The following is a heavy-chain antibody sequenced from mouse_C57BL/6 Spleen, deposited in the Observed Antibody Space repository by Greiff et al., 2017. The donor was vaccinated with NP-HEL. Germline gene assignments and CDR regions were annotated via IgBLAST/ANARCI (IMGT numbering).Heavy chain of an antibody. V-gene: IGHV1-15*01. CDR2: IDPETGGT. CDR1: GYTFTDYE. J-gene: IGHJ3*01. Sequence: QVQLQQSGAELVRPGASVTLSCKASGYTFTDYEMHWVKLTPVHGLEWIGAIDPETGGTAYNQKFKGKAILTADKSSSTAYMELRSLTSEDSAVYYCTRETSFAYWGQGTLVTVSA. CDR3: TRETSFAY.